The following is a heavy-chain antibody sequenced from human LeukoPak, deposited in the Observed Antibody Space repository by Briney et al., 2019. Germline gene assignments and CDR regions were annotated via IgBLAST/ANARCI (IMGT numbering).Heavy chain of an antibody. CDR2: IGISGAI. Sequence: GESLRLACAASGFTLSGYSMNWVRQARGKGLEWVSHIGISGAIHYGDSVKGRFTISRDNAKNSVYLQMNSLRAEDTAVYYCSTAKFDYWGQGSLVTVSS. CDR3: STAKFDY. J-gene: IGHJ4*02. V-gene: IGHV3-48*01. CDR1: GFTLSGYS.